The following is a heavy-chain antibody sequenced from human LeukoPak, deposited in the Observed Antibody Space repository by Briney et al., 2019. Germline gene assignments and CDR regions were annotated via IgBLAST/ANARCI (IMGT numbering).Heavy chain of an antibody. D-gene: IGHD4-23*01. J-gene: IGHJ4*02. CDR1: GFTFSSYG. V-gene: IGHV3-33*01. CDR2: IWYDGSNK. CDR3: ATRGRYGGNSEVFVDY. Sequence: GGSLRLSCAASGFTFSSYGMHWVRQAPGKGLEWVAVIWYDGSNKYYADSVKGRFTISRDNSKNTLYLQMNSLGDEDTAVYYCATRGRYGGNSEVFVDYWGQGTLVTVSS.